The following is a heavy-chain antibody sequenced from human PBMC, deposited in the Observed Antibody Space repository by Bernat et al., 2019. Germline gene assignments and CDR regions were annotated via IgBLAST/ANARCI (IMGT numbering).Heavy chain of an antibody. CDR2: ISYDGSNK. V-gene: IGHV3-30-3*01. CDR1: GFTFSSYA. Sequence: QVQLVESGGGVVQPGRSLRLSCAASGFTFSSYAMHWVRQAPGKGVEGVAVISYDGSNKYYAVSVQGRFTISRDNSKNTLYLQMNSLRAEDTAVYYCARDVLGYCSGGSCSHVYWGQGTLVTVSS. D-gene: IGHD2-15*01. CDR3: ARDVLGYCSGGSCSHVY. J-gene: IGHJ4*02.